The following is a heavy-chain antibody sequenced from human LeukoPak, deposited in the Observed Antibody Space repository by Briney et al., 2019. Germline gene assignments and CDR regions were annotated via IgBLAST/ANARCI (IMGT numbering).Heavy chain of an antibody. CDR1: GFTFNSYE. D-gene: IGHD6-13*01. J-gene: IGHJ4*02. CDR3: ARGPNYSSSLFDY. V-gene: IGHV3-48*03. CDR2: ISGSGLTI. Sequence: GGSLRLSCAASGFTFNSYEMNWVRQAPGKGLEWVSYISGSGLTIYYADSVKGRFTISRDNAKNSLFLQMNSLRAEDTAVYYCARGPNYSSSLFDYWGQGTLVTVSS.